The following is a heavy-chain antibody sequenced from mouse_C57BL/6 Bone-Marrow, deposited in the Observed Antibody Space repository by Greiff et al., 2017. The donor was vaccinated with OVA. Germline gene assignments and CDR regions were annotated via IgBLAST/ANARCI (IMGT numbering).Heavy chain of an antibody. J-gene: IGHJ4*01. V-gene: IGHV5-12*01. CDR2: ISTGGGST. CDR1: GFTFSDYY. D-gene: IGHD2-12*01. Sequence: EVQGVESGGGLVQPGGSLKLSCAASGFTFSDYYMYWVRQTPEKRLEWVAYISTGGGSTYYPDTVKGRFTFSRDNAKNTLYLRMSRLESEDTAMYYCARHGDYSLYAMDYWGQGTSVTVSS. CDR3: ARHGDYSLYAMDY.